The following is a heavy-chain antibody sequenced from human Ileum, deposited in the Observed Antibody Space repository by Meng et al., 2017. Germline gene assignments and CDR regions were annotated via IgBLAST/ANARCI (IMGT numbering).Heavy chain of an antibody. J-gene: IGHJ4*02. D-gene: IGHD1-26*01. CDR1: GFTFSSDW. CDR2: IIKDGSEK. CDR3: AKGSWDLQFPGPMN. Sequence: GESLKISCEGSGFTFSSDWMSWVREAPGKGLEWVANIIKDGSEKYYVDSVKGRFTVSRDNGKNLLYLQMDSLRVEDTAVYYCAKGSWDLQFPGPMNWGQGSLVTVSS. V-gene: IGHV3-7*01.